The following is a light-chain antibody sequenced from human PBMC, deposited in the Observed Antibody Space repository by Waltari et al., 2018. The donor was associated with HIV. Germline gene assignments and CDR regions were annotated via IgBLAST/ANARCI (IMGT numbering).Light chain of an antibody. J-gene: IGLJ3*02. CDR3: CSYAGRTTLV. CDR2: WVT. Sequence: QSALTQPASVSGSPGQSITISCTGTNTDIGTYTLVSWYQQHPGNAPQLIIYWVTKRPSGFSNRFSASKAGNTASLTISGLQADDEADYFCCSYAGRTTLVFGGGTTLTVL. CDR1: NTDIGTYTL. V-gene: IGLV2-23*02.